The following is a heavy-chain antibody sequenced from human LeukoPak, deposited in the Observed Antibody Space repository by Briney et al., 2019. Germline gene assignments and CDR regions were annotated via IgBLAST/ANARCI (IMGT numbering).Heavy chain of an antibody. Sequence: ASVKVSCKASGYTFSNYGISWVRQAPGQGLEWVGWISIYNGKTNYAQKFQGRVSMTTDTSTSTAYMELRSLRSDDTAVYYCARERISSGWYYNYYYYMDVWGKGTTVTISS. J-gene: IGHJ6*03. CDR1: GYTFSNYG. CDR3: ARERISSGWYYNYYYYMDV. D-gene: IGHD6-19*01. CDR2: ISIYNGKT. V-gene: IGHV1-18*01.